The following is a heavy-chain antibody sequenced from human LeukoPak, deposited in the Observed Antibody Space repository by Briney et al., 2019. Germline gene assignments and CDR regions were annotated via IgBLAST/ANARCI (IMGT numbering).Heavy chain of an antibody. CDR1: GGSISSGTDY. V-gene: IGHV4-61*02. D-gene: IGHD3-3*01. CDR2: IYISGRT. CDR3: ARDFGL. Sequence: PSETLSLTCTVSGGSISSGTDYWSWIRQPVGKGLEWVGLIYISGRTNYNPSPKSRVTISMDTSKNQFSLKLTSVTAADTAVYYCARDFGLWGQGTLVAVSP. J-gene: IGHJ4*02.